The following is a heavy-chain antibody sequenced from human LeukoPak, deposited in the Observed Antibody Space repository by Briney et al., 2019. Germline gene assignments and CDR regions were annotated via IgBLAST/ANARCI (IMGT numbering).Heavy chain of an antibody. D-gene: IGHD4-11*01. V-gene: IGHV5-51*01. Sequence: GESLKISRKGSGYSFGSQWIGWVRQRPGKGLEWMGIIYPGDSDSRYSPSFQGQVTISAEKSSSTAYLQWGSLRASDTAIYYCARVIIGGNYGGFYGLDVWGQGTTVIVSS. CDR3: ARVIIGGNYGGFYGLDV. J-gene: IGHJ6*02. CDR2: IYPGDSDS. CDR1: GYSFGSQW.